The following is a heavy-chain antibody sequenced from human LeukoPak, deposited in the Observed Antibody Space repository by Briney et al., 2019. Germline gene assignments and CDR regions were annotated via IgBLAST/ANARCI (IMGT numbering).Heavy chain of an antibody. J-gene: IGHJ6*02. CDR1: GGSISSYY. CDR2: IYYSGST. V-gene: IGHV4-59*08. Sequence: SETLSLTCTVSGGSISSYYWSWIRQPPGKGLEWIGYIYYSGSTYYNPSLKSRVTISVDTSKNQFSLKLSSVTAADTAAYYCARAVLYYYGMDVWGQGTTVTVSS. D-gene: IGHD3-10*01. CDR3: ARAVLYYYGMDV.